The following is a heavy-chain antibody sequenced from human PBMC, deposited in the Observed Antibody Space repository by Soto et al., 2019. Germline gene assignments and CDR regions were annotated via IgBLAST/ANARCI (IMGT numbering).Heavy chain of an antibody. Sequence: QLQLQESGPGLVKPSETLSLTCTVSGDSVSSSNYYWGWIRHPPGRGLEWIGSILHGGNTYYNPSLNSRVTISVDTSKNQFSLKLSSVAASDTAIYYCARHLAAAGGYYRYWGQGTLVTVSS. J-gene: IGHJ4*02. CDR3: ARHLAAAGGYYRY. V-gene: IGHV4-39*01. D-gene: IGHD3-10*01. CDR2: ILHGGNT. CDR1: GDSVSSSNYY.